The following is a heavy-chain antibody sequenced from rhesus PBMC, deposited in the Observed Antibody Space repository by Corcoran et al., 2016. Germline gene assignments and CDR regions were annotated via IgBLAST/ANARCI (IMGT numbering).Heavy chain of an antibody. J-gene: IGHJ6*01. V-gene: IGHV3S43*01. CDR3: VNTLEYCTGSGCYGLDS. Sequence: EVQLVESGGGLVQPGGSLRLSCAAPGFTSGNSDLIWIRQAPGKGLEWVSYISSGGSIYYSDSVKGRFTISRDNDKNTLYLQMSSLRVEDTAVYYCVNTLEYCTGSGCYGLDSWGQGVVVTVSS. CDR1: GFTSGNSD. D-gene: IGHD2-21*01. CDR2: ISSGGSI.